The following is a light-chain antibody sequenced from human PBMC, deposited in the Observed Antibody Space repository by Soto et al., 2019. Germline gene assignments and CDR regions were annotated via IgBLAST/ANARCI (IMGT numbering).Light chain of an antibody. CDR1: QSVNDF. CDR2: KAS. CDR3: QQRSDWPPT. J-gene: IGKJ1*01. V-gene: IGKV1-5*03. Sequence: DIQMTQSPSTLSASVGDRVTITCRASQSVNDFLAWYQQKPGKAPKLLVSKASTLESGVPARFSGSGSGTDFTLTISSLEPEDFAVYFCQQRSDWPPTFGQGTKVDIK.